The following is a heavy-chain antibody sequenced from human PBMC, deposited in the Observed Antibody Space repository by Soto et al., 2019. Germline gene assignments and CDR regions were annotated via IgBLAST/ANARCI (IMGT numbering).Heavy chain of an antibody. CDR1: GFTFSDHY. D-gene: IGHD2-2*01. Sequence: GGSLRLSCTASGFTFSDHYMNWIRQAPGKGLEWVSHISSRGTTVYYADSVKGRFTISRDNAKNSLYLQMNSLRAEDTAVYYCARVPNQMLRDRWFDPCGQGTQVTVSS. CDR3: ARVPNQMLRDRWFDP. J-gene: IGHJ5*02. CDR2: ISSRGTTV. V-gene: IGHV3-11*01.